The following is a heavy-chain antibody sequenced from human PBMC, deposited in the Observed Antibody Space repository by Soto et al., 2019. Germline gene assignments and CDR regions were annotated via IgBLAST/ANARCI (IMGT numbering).Heavy chain of an antibody. V-gene: IGHV4-34*01. Sequence: PSETLSLTCAVYGASLSAYYWSWIRQPPGKGLEWIGEINHSGSTNYNPSLKSRVTISVDTSKSQFSLKLSSVTAADTAVYYCARGFGYNWNYKTYYYYGMDVWGQGTTVTVSS. CDR3: ARGFGYNWNYKTYYYYGMDV. D-gene: IGHD1-7*01. CDR1: GASLSAYY. CDR2: INHSGST. J-gene: IGHJ6*02.